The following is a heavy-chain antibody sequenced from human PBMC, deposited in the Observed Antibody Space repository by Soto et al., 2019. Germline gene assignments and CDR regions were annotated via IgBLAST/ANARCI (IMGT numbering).Heavy chain of an antibody. CDR3: ARDKSRIVVVPAAIPEGWFDA. V-gene: IGHV4-59*01. CDR1: AGSISSYY. D-gene: IGHD2-2*02. CDR2: IYYSGST. Sequence: TLSLTCTVSAGSISSYYWSWIRQPPGKGLEWIGYIYYSGSTNYNPSLKSRVTISVDTSKNQFSLKLSSVTAADTAVYYCARDKSRIVVVPAAIPEGWFDAWGQGTSVTVSS. J-gene: IGHJ5*02.